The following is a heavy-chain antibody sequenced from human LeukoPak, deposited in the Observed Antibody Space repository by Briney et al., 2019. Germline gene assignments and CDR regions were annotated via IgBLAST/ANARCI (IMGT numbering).Heavy chain of an antibody. CDR1: GFTFSSYW. CDR3: ARDSSFGHYYMDV. V-gene: IGHV3-7*01. D-gene: IGHD6-6*01. CDR2: IKQDGSEK. Sequence: GGSLRLSCAASGFTFSSYWMSWVRQAPGKGLEWVANIKQDGSEKYYVDSVKGRFTISRDNAKNSLYLQMNSLRAEDTAVYYCARDSSFGHYYMDVWGKGTTVTVSS. J-gene: IGHJ6*03.